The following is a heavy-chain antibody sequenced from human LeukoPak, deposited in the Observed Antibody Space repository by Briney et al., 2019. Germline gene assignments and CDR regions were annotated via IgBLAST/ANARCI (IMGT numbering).Heavy chain of an antibody. V-gene: IGHV4-39*07. CDR1: GGSISSSSYY. CDR3: ARDSDYDWVMDV. CDR2: IYYSGST. Sequence: KPSETLSLTCTVSGGSISSSSYYWGWIRQPPGKGLEWIGSIYYSGSTYYNPSLKSRVTISVDTSKNQFSLKLSSVTAADTAVYYCARDSDYDWVMDVWGKGTTVTVSS. J-gene: IGHJ6*03. D-gene: IGHD3-16*01.